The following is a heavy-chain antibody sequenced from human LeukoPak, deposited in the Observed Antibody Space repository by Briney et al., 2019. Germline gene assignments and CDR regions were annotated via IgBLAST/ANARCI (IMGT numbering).Heavy chain of an antibody. CDR3: ARHSPMVRGAADV. J-gene: IGHJ6*04. CDR2: INHSGST. CDR1: GGSFSGYY. Sequence: SETLSLTCAVYGGSFSGYYWSWIRQPPGKGPEWIGEINHSGSTNYNPSLKSRVTISVDTSKNQFSLKLSSVTAADTAVYYCARHSPMVRGAADVWGKGTTVTISS. V-gene: IGHV4-34*01. D-gene: IGHD3-10*01.